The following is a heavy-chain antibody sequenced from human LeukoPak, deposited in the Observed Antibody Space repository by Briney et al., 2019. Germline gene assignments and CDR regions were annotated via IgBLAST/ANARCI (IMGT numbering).Heavy chain of an antibody. V-gene: IGHV3-33*01. Sequence: GGSLRLSCAASGFIFSSYGMHWVRQAPGKGLEWVAVIWYDGSNKYYVDSVKARFTISRDNSKNTLYLQMNGLRAEDTAVYYCARVDYGGYDFGQPYYYGMDVWGQGTTVTVSS. D-gene: IGHD5-12*01. CDR3: ARVDYGGYDFGQPYYYGMDV. CDR2: IWYDGSNK. CDR1: GFIFSSYG. J-gene: IGHJ6*02.